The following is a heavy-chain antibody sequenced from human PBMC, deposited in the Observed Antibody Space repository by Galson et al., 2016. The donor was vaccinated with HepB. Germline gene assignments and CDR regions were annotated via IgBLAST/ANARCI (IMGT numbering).Heavy chain of an antibody. CDR2: ISSSGSTM. D-gene: IGHD4-23*01. J-gene: IGHJ6*02. CDR1: GFTFSSYE. V-gene: IGHV3-48*03. Sequence: SLRLSCAASGFTFSSYEMNWVRQAPGKGLEWVSYISSSGSTMYYADSVKGRFTISRDNAKNSLYLQMNSLRAEDTAVYYCARDYEVVINYGMDVWGQGTTVTVSS. CDR3: ARDYEVVINYGMDV.